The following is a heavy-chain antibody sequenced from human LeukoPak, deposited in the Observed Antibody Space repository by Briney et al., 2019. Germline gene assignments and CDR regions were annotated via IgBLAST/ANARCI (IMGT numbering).Heavy chain of an antibody. V-gene: IGHV3-21*01. Sequence: GGSLRLSCAASGFTFGSYSMNWVRQAPGKGLEWVSSISSGSGYIYYADSVKGRFTISRDYAKNSLYLQMNSLRAEDTAVYYCAKEAGYSYGFDYWGQGTLVTVSS. CDR3: AKEAGYSYGFDY. J-gene: IGHJ4*02. D-gene: IGHD5-18*01. CDR2: ISSGSGYI. CDR1: GFTFGSYS.